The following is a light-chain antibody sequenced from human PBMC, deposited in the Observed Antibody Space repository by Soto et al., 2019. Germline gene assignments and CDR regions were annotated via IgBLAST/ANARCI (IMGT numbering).Light chain of an antibody. CDR1: QSINNNF. Sequence: EIVLTQSPGTLSLSPGETATLSCRASQSINNNFLAWYQQRPGQAPRLLIFRVSSRASGIPDKFRGSGSGTDFTLTITRLEPEDFALYYCQQYTNLPRTFGQGTKV. V-gene: IGKV3-20*01. J-gene: IGKJ1*01. CDR2: RVS. CDR3: QQYTNLPRT.